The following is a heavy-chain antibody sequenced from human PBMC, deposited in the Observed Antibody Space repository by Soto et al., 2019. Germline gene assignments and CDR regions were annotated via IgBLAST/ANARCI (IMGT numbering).Heavy chain of an antibody. CDR3: ARGWSYDILTAYSY. V-gene: IGHV1-69*13. CDR2: ITPIFGAA. J-gene: IGHJ4*02. D-gene: IGHD3-9*01. CDR1: GGTFSNYA. Sequence: SVKVSCKASGGTFSNYAISWVRQAPGQGLEWMGGITPIFGAANYAQKFQGRVTITADESTNTAYMELSSLRSEDTALYYCARGWSYDILTAYSYWGQGTLVTVSS.